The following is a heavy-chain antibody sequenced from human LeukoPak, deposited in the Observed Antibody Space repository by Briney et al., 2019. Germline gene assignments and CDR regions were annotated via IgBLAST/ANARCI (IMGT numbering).Heavy chain of an antibody. CDR3: ARDLGYGGNSRYSHYFDY. J-gene: IGHJ4*02. V-gene: IGHV3-11*04. Sequence: PGGSLRLSCAASGFTFSDYYMSWIRQAPGKGLEWVSYISSSSGSTIYYADSVKGRFTISRDNAQNSLYLQMNSLRAEDTAVYYCARDLGYGGNSRYSHYFDYWGQGTLVTVSS. D-gene: IGHD4-23*01. CDR1: GFTFSDYY. CDR2: ISSSSGSTI.